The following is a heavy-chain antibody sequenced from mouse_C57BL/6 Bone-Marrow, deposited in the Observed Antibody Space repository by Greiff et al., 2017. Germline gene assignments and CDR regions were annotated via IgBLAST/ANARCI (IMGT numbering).Heavy chain of an antibody. CDR2: IDPSDSYT. D-gene: IGHD2-2*01. V-gene: IGHV1-59*01. J-gene: IGHJ4*01. Sequence: VQLQQPGAELVRPGTSVKLSCKASGYTFTSYWMHWVKQRPGQGLEWIGVIDPSDSYTNYNQKFKGKATLTVDTSSSTAYMQLSSLTSEDSAVYYCARGGLRDYYAMDYWGQGTSVTVSS. CDR3: ARGGLRDYYAMDY. CDR1: GYTFTSYW.